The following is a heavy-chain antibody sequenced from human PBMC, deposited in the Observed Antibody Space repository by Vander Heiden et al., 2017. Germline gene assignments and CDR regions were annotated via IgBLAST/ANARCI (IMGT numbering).Heavy chain of an antibody. CDR3: ARENYDFWSGYFRSFDY. V-gene: IGHV3-11*01. CDR1: GFTFSDYY. CDR2: ISSSSSTI. Sequence: QVQLVESGGGLGKPGGSLRLSCAASGFTFSDYYMSWIRQAPGKGLEWVSYISSSSSTIFYADSVRGRFTISRDNAKNSLYLQMNSLRAEDTAVYYCARENYDFWSGYFRSFDYWGQGTLVTVSS. D-gene: IGHD3-3*01. J-gene: IGHJ4*02.